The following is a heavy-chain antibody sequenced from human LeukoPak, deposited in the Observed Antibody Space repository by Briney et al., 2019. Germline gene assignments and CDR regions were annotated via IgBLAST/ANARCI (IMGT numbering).Heavy chain of an antibody. V-gene: IGHV4-30-4*08. D-gene: IGHD2-2*01. Sequence: SQTLSLTCTVSGGSISSGDYYWSWIRQPPGKGLEWIGYIYYSGSTYYNPSLKSRVTISVDTSKNQFSLKLSSVTAADTAVYYCAREERGAIAGGYCSSTSCSMWDNWFDPWGQGTLVTVSS. J-gene: IGHJ5*02. CDR1: GGSISSGDYY. CDR2: IYYSGST. CDR3: AREERGAIAGGYCSSTSCSMWDNWFDP.